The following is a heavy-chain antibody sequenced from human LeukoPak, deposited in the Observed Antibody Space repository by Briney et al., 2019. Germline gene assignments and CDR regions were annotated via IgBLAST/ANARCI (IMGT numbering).Heavy chain of an antibody. CDR1: GFTFNSYA. D-gene: IGHD2-21*02. Sequence: PGGSLRLSCIASGFTFNSYAMSWVRQAPGKGLEWVSAMSGSDAGTYYADSVKGRFTISRDNSKNTLYLQMNSLRAEDTAVYYCAKEYLAYCGGDCSDAFDIWGQGTMVTVSS. V-gene: IGHV3-23*01. CDR3: AKEYLAYCGGDCSDAFDI. J-gene: IGHJ3*02. CDR2: MSGSDAGT.